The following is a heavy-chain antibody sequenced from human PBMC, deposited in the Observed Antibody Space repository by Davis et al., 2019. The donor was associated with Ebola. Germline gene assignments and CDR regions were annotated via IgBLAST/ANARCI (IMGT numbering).Heavy chain of an antibody. V-gene: IGHV3-43*02. J-gene: IGHJ4*02. D-gene: IGHD4-17*01. CDR3: ANYGDSFDY. CDR2: ISGDGGST. CDR1: GFTFDDYA. Sequence: GGSLRLSCAASGFTFDDYAMHWVRQAPGKGLEWVSLISGDGGSTYYADSVKGRFTISRDNSKNTLYLQMNSLRAEDTAVYYCANYGDSFDYWGQGTLVTVSS.